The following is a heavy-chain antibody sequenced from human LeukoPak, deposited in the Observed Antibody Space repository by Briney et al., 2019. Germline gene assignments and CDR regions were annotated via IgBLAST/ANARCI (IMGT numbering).Heavy chain of an antibody. J-gene: IGHJ4*02. Sequence: GGSLRLSCVASEFTFSSHAMNWVRQAPGKGLEWVSSISGGGESTYYADSVKGRFTVSRDNSKNTLFLQINSLRAEDSAVYYCATDRERDPSVYYLVGGQGTLITVSS. CDR3: ATDRERDPSVYYLV. CDR2: ISGGGEST. V-gene: IGHV3-23*01. D-gene: IGHD3-22*01. CDR1: EFTFSSHA.